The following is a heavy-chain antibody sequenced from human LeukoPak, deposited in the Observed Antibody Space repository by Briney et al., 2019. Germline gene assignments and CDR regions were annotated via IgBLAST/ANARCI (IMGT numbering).Heavy chain of an antibody. J-gene: IGHJ3*01. D-gene: IGHD4-17*01. CDR1: RFTFSTYW. CDR3: ARVANGYGDSIRAFDL. CDR2: INTDGSIT. V-gene: IGHV3-74*01. Sequence: GGSLRLSCSASRFTFSTYWMHWVRQAPGKGLVWVSRINTDGSITSYADSVKGRFTISRDNAKNTLYLQMNSLRVEDTAVYYCARVANGYGDSIRAFDLWGQGTMVTVSS.